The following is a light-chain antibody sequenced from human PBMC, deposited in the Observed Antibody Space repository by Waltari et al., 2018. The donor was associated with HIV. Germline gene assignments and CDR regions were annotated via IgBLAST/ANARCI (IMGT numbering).Light chain of an antibody. CDR2: YAS. Sequence: DIQMTQSPSSLSASIGDRVTITCRASQGISNYLAWYQQRPGKAPKLLIYYASSLQSGVPSRFGGRISGTDFTLTISSLQPEDVATYYCQQYHSALRTFGGGTKVEIK. J-gene: IGKJ4*02. V-gene: IGKV1-27*01. CDR1: QGISNY. CDR3: QQYHSALRT.